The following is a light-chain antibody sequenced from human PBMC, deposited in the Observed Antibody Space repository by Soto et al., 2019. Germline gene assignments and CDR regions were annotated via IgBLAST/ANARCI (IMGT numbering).Light chain of an antibody. J-gene: IGKJ1*01. CDR3: QQYGSSPWT. Sequence: EIVMTQSPATLSLSPGERAALSCRASQIISSAYLAWYQQKPGQAPRLLIHGASNRATGIPDRFSGSGSGTDFTLTISRLEPEDFAVYYCQQYGSSPWTFGQGTKVDI. V-gene: IGKV3-20*01. CDR1: QIISSAY. CDR2: GAS.